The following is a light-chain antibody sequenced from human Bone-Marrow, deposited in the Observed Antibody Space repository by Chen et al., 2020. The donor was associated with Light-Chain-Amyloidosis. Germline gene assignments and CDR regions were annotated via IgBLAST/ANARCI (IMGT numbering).Light chain of an antibody. CDR3: QQVDRVLLT. CDR2: DAS. J-gene: IGKJ4*01. CDR1: QDINNH. V-gene: IGKV1-33*01. Sequence: DIQMTQSPSSLSASVGDRVTITCQASQDINNHLNWYQQKPRQPPKLLIHDASNLEAGVPSRFSGTGSGTRYSFTINNLQPEDMATYYCQQVDRVLLTFGGGTHVEIK.